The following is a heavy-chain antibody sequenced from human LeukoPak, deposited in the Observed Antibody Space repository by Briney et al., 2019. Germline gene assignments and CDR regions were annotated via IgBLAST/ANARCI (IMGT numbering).Heavy chain of an antibody. CDR2: ISSGGTYE. CDR1: GFTFSNYA. Sequence: GGSLRLPCAASGFTFSNYAMHWVRQAPGKGLEWVSLISSGGTYEYYADSVKGRFTISRDNLKNTLYLQMNSLRAEDTTVYYCATAYYYDSRGYDPLDYWGQGTLVTVSS. J-gene: IGHJ4*02. CDR3: ATAYYYDSRGYDPLDY. V-gene: IGHV3-30*07. D-gene: IGHD3-22*01.